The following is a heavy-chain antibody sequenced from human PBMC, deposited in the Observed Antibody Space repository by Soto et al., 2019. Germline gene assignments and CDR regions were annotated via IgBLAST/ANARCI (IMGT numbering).Heavy chain of an antibody. V-gene: IGHV1-3*01. J-gene: IGHJ5*02. CDR3: TRSIPAASGGRFDH. CDR2: ISPANGNT. Sequence: QVHLVQSGAEVKKPGASVKVSCKPSGYTFANYAIHWVRQAPGQRLEWMGWISPANGNTKYSQNFQDRITTTWDTSASTAYMELSSLDSEDTALYSCTRSIPAASGGRFDHWGQGTLVNVSS. CDR1: GYTFANYA. D-gene: IGHD6-13*01.